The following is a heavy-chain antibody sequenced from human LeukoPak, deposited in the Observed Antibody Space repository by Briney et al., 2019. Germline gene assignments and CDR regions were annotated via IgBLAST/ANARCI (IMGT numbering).Heavy chain of an antibody. D-gene: IGHD3-22*01. CDR1: GYTFTGYY. CDR3: ARSKADYYDSSGYYYSGWFGP. V-gene: IGHV1-2*02. CDR2: INPNSGGT. J-gene: IGHJ5*02. Sequence: ASVKVSCKASGYTFTGYYMHWVRQAPGQGLEWMGWINPNSGGTNYAQKFQGRVTMTRDTSISTAYMELSRLRSDDTAVYYCARSKADYYDSSGYYYSGWFGPWGQGTLVTVSS.